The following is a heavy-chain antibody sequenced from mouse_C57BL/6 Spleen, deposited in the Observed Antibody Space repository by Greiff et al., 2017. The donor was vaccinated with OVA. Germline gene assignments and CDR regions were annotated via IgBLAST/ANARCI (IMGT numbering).Heavy chain of an antibody. V-gene: IGHV1-15*01. CDR3: ARIYYSGMVGYFDY. J-gene: IGHJ2*01. CDR2: IDPETGGT. D-gene: IGHD1-1*02. Sequence: VQLQQSGAELVRPGASVTLSCKASGYTFTDYEMHWVKQRPGQGLEWIGAIDPETGGTDYNQKFKGKAILTADKSSSTAYMELRSLTSEDSAVDYCARIYYSGMVGYFDYWGQGTTVTVSS. CDR1: GYTFTDYE.